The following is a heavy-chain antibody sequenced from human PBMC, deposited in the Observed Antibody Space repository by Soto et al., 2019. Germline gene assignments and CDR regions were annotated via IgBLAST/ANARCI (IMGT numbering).Heavy chain of an antibody. V-gene: IGHV1-69*13. Sequence: ASVKVSCKASGGTFSSYATSWVRQAPGQGLEWMGGIIPIFGTANYAQKFQGRVTITADESTSTAYMELSSLRSEDTAVYYCASTIFGIYYYGMDVWGQGTTVTVSS. CDR2: IIPIFGTA. CDR1: GGTFSSYA. J-gene: IGHJ6*02. CDR3: ASTIFGIYYYGMDV. D-gene: IGHD3-3*01.